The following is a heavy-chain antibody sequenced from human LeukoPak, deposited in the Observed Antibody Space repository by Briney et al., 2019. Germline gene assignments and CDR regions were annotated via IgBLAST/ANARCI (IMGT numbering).Heavy chain of an antibody. CDR1: GGTXSSYA. J-gene: IGHJ4*02. D-gene: IGHD2-8*01. CDR2: IIRGLGIS. Sequence: SVKVSCKASGGTXSSYAINWVRQAPGQGLEWMGRIIRGLGISNYAQKFQGRVRITADKSTSTTYMELSSLRSEDTAVYYCASARQRHCTNGVCPSLTDSWGQGTLVTVSS. CDR3: ASARQRHCTNGVCPSLTDS. V-gene: IGHV1-69*04.